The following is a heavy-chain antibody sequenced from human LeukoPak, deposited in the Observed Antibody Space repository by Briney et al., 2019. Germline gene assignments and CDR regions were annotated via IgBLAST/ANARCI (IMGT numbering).Heavy chain of an antibody. D-gene: IGHD5-24*01. CDR3: ARDNSVRDEAWWFNP. V-gene: IGHV1-46*01. CDR2: ISTSGGAR. J-gene: IGHJ5*02. CDR1: GYAFTINY. Sequence: ASVRVSCKAFGYAFTINYMQWVRQAPGQGGEWMGVISTSGGARNYTQKFQGRDTLTREITTRTDYLELSSLRSEDTAVYYCARDNSVRDEAWWFNPWGQGTLVTVSS.